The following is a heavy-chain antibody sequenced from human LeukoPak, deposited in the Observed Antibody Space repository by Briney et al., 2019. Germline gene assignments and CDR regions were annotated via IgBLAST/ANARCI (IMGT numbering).Heavy chain of an antibody. D-gene: IGHD3-22*01. CDR2: ISPSGSTM. CDR3: ARSDRKYYYDRSGYFSSDY. J-gene: IGHJ4*01. Sequence: PGGSLRLSCAVSGFTFSRYEMSWVRQAPGKGLEWISYISPSGSTMYYVDSVKGRFIISRDNAKDSLYLQMNSLRAEDTAVYYCARSDRKYYYDRSGYFSSDYWGQGTLVTVSS. V-gene: IGHV3-48*03. CDR1: GFTFSRYE.